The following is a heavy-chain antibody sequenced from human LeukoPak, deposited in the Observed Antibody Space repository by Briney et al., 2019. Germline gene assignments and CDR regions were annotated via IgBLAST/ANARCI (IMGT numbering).Heavy chain of an antibody. J-gene: IGHJ4*02. CDR1: GFTFSSYA. CDR3: ARRARDSSGYKYYFDY. CDR2: ISGSGGST. V-gene: IGHV3-23*01. D-gene: IGHD3-22*01. Sequence: GGSLRLSCAASGFTFSSYAMSWVRQTPGKGLEWVSAISGSGGSTYYADSVKGRFTISRDNSKNTLSLQMNSLRAEDTAVYYCARRARDSSGYKYYFDYWGQGTLVTVSS.